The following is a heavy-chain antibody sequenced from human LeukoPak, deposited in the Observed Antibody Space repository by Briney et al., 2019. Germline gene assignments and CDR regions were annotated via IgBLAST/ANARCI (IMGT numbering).Heavy chain of an antibody. Sequence: GGSLSLSCTASGFAFSNSWMHWVRHAPGRGLVWVSRINEDGTGTSYADSVKVRFTIFRDNAKNTLYLQMNSLRVEDTAVYYCSPIFYAPDYWGQGTEVTVSS. V-gene: IGHV3-74*01. J-gene: IGHJ4*02. CDR3: SPIFYAPDY. CDR2: INEDGTGT. CDR1: GFAFSNSW. D-gene: IGHD5/OR15-5a*01.